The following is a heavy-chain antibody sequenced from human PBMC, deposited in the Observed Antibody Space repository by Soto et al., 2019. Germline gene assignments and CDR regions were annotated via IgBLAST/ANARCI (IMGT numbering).Heavy chain of an antibody. CDR1: GFSFTGYY. CDR2: FNAHSGGT. V-gene: IGHV1-2*02. D-gene: IGHD6-6*01. Sequence: ASVKVSCKASGFSFTGYYIHWLRQAPGQGLEWMGWFNAHSGGTEYAQKFQGRVTLTRDTSIATAYLTLTSLTSDDTALYSCAKDLTRQLAYWIDRWGQGTQVTVS. J-gene: IGHJ5*02. CDR3: AKDLTRQLAYWIDR.